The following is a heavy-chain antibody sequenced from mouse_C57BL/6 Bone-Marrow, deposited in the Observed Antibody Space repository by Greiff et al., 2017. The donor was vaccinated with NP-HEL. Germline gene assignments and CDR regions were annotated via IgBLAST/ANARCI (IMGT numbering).Heavy chain of an antibody. CDR2: IRNKANGYTT. CDR1: GFTFTDYY. Sequence: EVKLVESGGGLVQPGGSLSLSCAASGFTFTDYYMSWVRQPPGKALEWLGFIRNKANGYTTEYSASVKGRFTISRDKYKSIRYLQMDALVAEDSATCYCARFSLITLDYWGQGTTLTVSS. D-gene: IGHD2-4*01. CDR3: ARFSLITLDY. V-gene: IGHV7-3*01. J-gene: IGHJ2*01.